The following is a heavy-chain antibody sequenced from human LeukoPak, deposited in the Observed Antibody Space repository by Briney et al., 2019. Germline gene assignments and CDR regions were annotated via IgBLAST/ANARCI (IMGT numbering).Heavy chain of an antibody. V-gene: IGHV4-39*07. CDR3: ARTSVAGTKNFDY. CDR2: IYYSGST. CDR1: GGSISSSSYY. D-gene: IGHD6-19*01. J-gene: IGHJ4*02. Sequence: SETLSLTCTVSGGSISSSSYYWGWIRQPPGKGLEWIGSIYYSGSTNYNPSLKSRVTILVDTSKNQFSLQLSSVSAADTAVYYCARTSVAGTKNFDYWGQGTLVTVSS.